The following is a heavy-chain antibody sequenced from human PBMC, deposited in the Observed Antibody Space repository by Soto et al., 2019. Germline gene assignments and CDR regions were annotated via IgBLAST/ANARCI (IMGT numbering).Heavy chain of an antibody. V-gene: IGHV5-51*01. CDR2: IYPGDSDT. D-gene: IGHD6-13*01. CDR1: GYSFTSYW. Sequence: ESLKISCKGSGYSFTSYWIGWVGQIPGKGLEWMGIIYPGDSDTRYSPSFQGQVTISADKSISTAYLQWSSLKASDTAMYYCARHDSSSWSSYYGMDVWGQGTTVTVSS. J-gene: IGHJ6*02. CDR3: ARHDSSSWSSYYGMDV.